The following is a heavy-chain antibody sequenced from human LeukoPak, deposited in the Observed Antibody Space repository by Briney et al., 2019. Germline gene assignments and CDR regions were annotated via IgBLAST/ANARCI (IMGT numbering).Heavy chain of an antibody. V-gene: IGHV3-21*01. CDR1: RVTFSGYT. J-gene: IGHJ4*02. D-gene: IGHD1-1*01. CDR3: ARDWKTNSFDY. CDR2: ISSRSSDI. Sequence: GGSLRLSCTASRVTFSGYTMNWVRQAPGKGLEWVSSISSRSSDIYYADSVKGRFTISRDNARNSLYLQMSSLRAEDTAVYYCARDWKTNSFDYWGQGTLVTVSS.